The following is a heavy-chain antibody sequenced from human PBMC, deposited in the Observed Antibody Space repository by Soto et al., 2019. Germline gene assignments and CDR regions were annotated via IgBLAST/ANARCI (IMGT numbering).Heavy chain of an antibody. Sequence: PGGSLRLSCAASGFTFSSYAMSWVRQAPGKGLEWVSAISGSGGSTYYADSVKGRFTISRDNSKNTLYLQMNSLRAEDTAVYYCANIPPLPAAAIRRIDYYFDYWGQGTLVTVSS. J-gene: IGHJ4*02. CDR1: GFTFSSYA. V-gene: IGHV3-23*01. CDR3: ANIPPLPAAAIRRIDYYFDY. CDR2: ISGSGGST. D-gene: IGHD2-2*01.